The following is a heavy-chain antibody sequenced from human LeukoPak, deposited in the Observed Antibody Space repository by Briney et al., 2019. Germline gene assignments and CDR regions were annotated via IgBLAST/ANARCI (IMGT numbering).Heavy chain of an antibody. D-gene: IGHD3-22*01. CDR3: AKDGNYYDSSGYSDY. Sequence: GGSLRLSCAASGFTFSSYGMHWVRQAPGKGLEWVAFIRYDGSNKYYADSVKGRFTISRDNSKNTLYLQMNSLRAEDTAVYYCAKDGNYYDSSGYSDYWGQGTLVTVSS. J-gene: IGHJ4*02. CDR2: IRYDGSNK. CDR1: GFTFSSYG. V-gene: IGHV3-30*02.